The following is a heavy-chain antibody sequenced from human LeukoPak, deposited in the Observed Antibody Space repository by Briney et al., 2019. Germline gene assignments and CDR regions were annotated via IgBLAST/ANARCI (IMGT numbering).Heavy chain of an antibody. Sequence: GESLKISCKGSGYSFTSYWIGWVRPMPGKGLEWMGIIYPGDSDTRYSPSFQGQVTTSADKSISTAYLQWSSLKASDTAMYYCARLWFGELLYFQHWGQGTLVTVSP. J-gene: IGHJ1*01. CDR1: GYSFTSYW. CDR3: ARLWFGELLYFQH. V-gene: IGHV5-51*01. CDR2: IYPGDSDT. D-gene: IGHD3-10*01.